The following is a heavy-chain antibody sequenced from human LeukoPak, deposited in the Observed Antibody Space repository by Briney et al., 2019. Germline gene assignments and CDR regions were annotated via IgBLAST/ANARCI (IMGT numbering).Heavy chain of an antibody. CDR3: ARDFKGRAHFDY. Sequence: ASARVSCEASGYTFNDFGISWVRQAPGQGLEWLGWISAFGVTNYAPNFQDRVTLTTDTSSTTAYLEMRSLRSDDTAVYFCARDFKGRAHFDYWGQGTLVTVSS. CDR2: ISAFGVT. J-gene: IGHJ4*02. V-gene: IGHV1-18*01. D-gene: IGHD3-10*01. CDR1: GYTFNDFG.